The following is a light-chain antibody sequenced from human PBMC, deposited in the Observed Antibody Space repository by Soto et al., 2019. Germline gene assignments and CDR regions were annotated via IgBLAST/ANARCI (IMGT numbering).Light chain of an antibody. V-gene: IGKV3-11*01. CDR1: QSVTTY. Sequence: EIVLTQSPATLSLSPGERASLSCRASQSVTTYLAWYQQKPGQAPRLLIYDSSNRATGIPARFSGSGSGTDFTLTISSLESEDFAVYYCQQYANSRTFGQGTKVDIK. J-gene: IGKJ1*01. CDR2: DSS. CDR3: QQYANSRT.